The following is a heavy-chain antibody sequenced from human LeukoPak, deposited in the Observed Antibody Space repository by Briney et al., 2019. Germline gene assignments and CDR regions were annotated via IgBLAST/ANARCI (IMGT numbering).Heavy chain of an antibody. CDR3: ARDMPGRDCSGGSCYGYGLDV. CDR1: GFTFRSYS. D-gene: IGHD2-15*01. CDR2: ITISSSFI. V-gene: IGHV3-21*01. Sequence: AGGSLRLSCAASGFTFRSYSMNWVRQAPGKGLEWVCSITISSSFIYQAKSMKGRFTISRDNAKNSLYLQMNSLRAEDTAVYYCARDMPGRDCSGGSCYGYGLDVWGQGTTVIVSS. J-gene: IGHJ6*02.